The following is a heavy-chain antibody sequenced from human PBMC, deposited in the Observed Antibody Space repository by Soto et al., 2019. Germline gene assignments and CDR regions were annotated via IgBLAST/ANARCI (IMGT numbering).Heavy chain of an antibody. CDR1: GFTFDDYA. D-gene: IGHD3-10*01. CDR2: ISWNSGSI. J-gene: IGHJ4*02. Sequence: EVQLVESGGGLVQPGRSLRLSCAASGFTFDDYAMHWVRQAPGKGLEWVSGISWNSGSIGYVDSVKGRFTISRDNAKNSLYLQMNSLRAEDTALYYCAKSPMDESYYFDYWGQGTLVTVSS. V-gene: IGHV3-9*01. CDR3: AKSPMDESYYFDY.